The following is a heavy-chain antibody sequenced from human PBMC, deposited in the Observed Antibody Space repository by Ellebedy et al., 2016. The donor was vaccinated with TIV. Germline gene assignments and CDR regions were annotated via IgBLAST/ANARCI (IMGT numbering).Heavy chain of an antibody. D-gene: IGHD6-13*01. CDR2: INPNSGGT. V-gene: IGHV1-2*02. CDR1: GYTFTGYY. J-gene: IGHJ4*02. CDR3: ATGYSSSWYFPSTY. Sequence: ASVKVSCKASGYTFTGYYMHWVRQAPGRGLEWMGWINPNSGGTNYAQKFQGRVTMTRATSISTAYMELSRLRSDDTAVYYCATGYSSSWYFPSTYWGQGTLVTVSS.